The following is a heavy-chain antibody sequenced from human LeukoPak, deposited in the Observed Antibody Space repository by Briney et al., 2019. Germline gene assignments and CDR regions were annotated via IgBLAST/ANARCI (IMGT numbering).Heavy chain of an antibody. J-gene: IGHJ3*02. CDR3: AKDIVDYYDSSGYYWASAFDI. CDR2: ISNSGGST. D-gene: IGHD3-22*01. Sequence: GGSLRLSCAASGFTFITYAMTWVRQAPGKGLEWVSSISNSGGSTYYADSVRGRFTISRDNSKNTLYLQMNSLRAEDTAVYYCAKDIVDYYDSSGYYWASAFDIWGQGTMVTVSS. V-gene: IGHV3-23*01. CDR1: GFTFITYA.